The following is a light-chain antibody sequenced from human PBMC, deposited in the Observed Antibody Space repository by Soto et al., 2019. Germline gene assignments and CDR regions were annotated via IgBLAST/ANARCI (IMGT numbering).Light chain of an antibody. CDR1: QSVGSN. J-gene: IGKJ4*01. CDR2: GAS. Sequence: EIVMRQSPATLSVSPGERATFFCRASQSVGSNVAWYQQKPGQAPRLLIFGASTRATGIPARLAGSGCGTDYTLNITSLQSEYFAFYYWQQNNVSLTFRGGTKLHIK. CDR3: QQNNVSLT. V-gene: IGKV3-15*01.